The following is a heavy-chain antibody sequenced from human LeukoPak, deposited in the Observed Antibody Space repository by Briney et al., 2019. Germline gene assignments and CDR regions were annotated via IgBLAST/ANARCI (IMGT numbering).Heavy chain of an antibody. CDR3: VRGYYDLSGYYRVDYFDY. CDR1: GYTFTGYY. J-gene: IGHJ4*02. Sequence: ASVKVSCKASGYTFTGYYMHWVRQAPGQGLEWMGIINPNSGGTNYAQKFQGRVTVTRDTSISTAYMELSRLRSDDTAVYYCVRGYYDLSGYYRVDYFDYWGQGTLVTVSS. D-gene: IGHD3-22*01. CDR2: INPNSGGT. V-gene: IGHV1-2*02.